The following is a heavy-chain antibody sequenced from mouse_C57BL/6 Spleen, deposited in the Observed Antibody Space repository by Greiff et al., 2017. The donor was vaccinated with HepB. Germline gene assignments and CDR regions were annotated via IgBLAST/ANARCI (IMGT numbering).Heavy chain of an antibody. D-gene: IGHD2-3*01. J-gene: IGHJ2*01. CDR3: AREEIYDGYFFDY. CDR1: GYTFTSYG. V-gene: IGHV1-81*01. Sequence: QVQLQQSGAELARPGASVKLSCKASGYTFTSYGISWVKQRPGQGLEWIGEIYPRSGNTYYNEKFKGKATLTADKSSSTAYMELRSLTSEDSAVYFCAREEIYDGYFFDYWGQGTTLTVSS. CDR2: IYPRSGNT.